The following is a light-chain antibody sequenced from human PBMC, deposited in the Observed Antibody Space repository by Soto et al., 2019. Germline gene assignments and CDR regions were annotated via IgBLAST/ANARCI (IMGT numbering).Light chain of an antibody. CDR1: SGDITYNY. CDR3: QSYDHSHVI. Sequence: NFMLTQPHSVSESPGKTVTISCTRSSGDITYNYVQWYRQRPGSAPTTVIHEDNQRPSGVPDRFSGSTDSASNSAYLTISGLKTEDEADYYCQSYDHSHVIFGGGTKLTVL. V-gene: IGLV6-57*04. CDR2: EDN. J-gene: IGLJ2*01.